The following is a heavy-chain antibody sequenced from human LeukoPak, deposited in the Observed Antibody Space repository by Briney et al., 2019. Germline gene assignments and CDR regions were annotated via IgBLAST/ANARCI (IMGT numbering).Heavy chain of an antibody. CDR3: ARDSDFWSGYYPY. J-gene: IGHJ4*02. Sequence: GGSLRLSCAASGFTFSSYSMNWVRQAPGKGLEWVSSISSSSSYIYYADSVKGRFTISRDNSKNTLYLQMNGLRAEDTAVYYCARDSDFWSGYYPYWGQGTLVTVSS. D-gene: IGHD3-3*01. CDR1: GFTFSSYS. V-gene: IGHV3-21*04. CDR2: ISSSSSYI.